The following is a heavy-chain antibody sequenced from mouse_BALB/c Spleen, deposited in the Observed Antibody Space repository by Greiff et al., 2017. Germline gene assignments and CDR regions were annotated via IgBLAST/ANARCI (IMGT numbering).Heavy chain of an antibody. Sequence: EVKLMESGPGLVKPSQSLSLTCTVTGYSITSDYAWNWIRQFPGNKLEWMGYISYSGSTSYNPSLKSRISITRDTSKNQFFLQLNSVTTEDTATYHCAGYDYEGVFAYWGQGTLVTVSA. D-gene: IGHD2-4*01. J-gene: IGHJ3*01. CDR3: AGYDYEGVFAY. CDR2: ISYSGST. CDR1: GYSITSDYA. V-gene: IGHV3-2*02.